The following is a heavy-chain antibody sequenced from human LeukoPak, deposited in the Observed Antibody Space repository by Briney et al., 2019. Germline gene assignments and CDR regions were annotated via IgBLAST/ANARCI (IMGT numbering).Heavy chain of an antibody. CDR1: GYTFSSYY. CDR2: INPSGGST. D-gene: IGHD2-15*01. CDR3: ARDKTVKITPTYYFDY. Sequence: ASVKVSCKASGYTFSSYYMYWVRQAPGQGLEWMGKINPSGGSTSYAQKFQGRVTMTRDMSTSTVYMDLNSLRSEDTAVYYCARDKTVKITPTYYFDYWDQGTLVTVSS. J-gene: IGHJ4*02. V-gene: IGHV1-46*01.